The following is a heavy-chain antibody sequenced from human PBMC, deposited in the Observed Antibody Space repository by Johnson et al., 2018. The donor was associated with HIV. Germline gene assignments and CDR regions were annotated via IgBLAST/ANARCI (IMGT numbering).Heavy chain of an antibody. CDR1: GFTFSGSA. CDR2: IRSKANSYAT. Sequence: VQLVESGGGLVQPGGSLRLSCAASGFTFSGSAMHWVRQASGKGLEWVGRIRSKANSYATAYAASVKGRFTISRDNPKNTLYLQMSSLRAEDTAVYYCAKGDGIVGGSDAFDIWGQGTMVTVSS. CDR3: AKGDGIVGGSDAFDI. J-gene: IGHJ3*02. D-gene: IGHD1-26*01. V-gene: IGHV3-73*01.